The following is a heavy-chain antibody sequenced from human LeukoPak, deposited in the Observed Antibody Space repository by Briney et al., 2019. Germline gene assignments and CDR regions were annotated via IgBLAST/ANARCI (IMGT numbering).Heavy chain of an antibody. CDR3: ARQIASAGTAGFDF. J-gene: IGHJ4*02. Sequence: SETLSLTCTVSGGSISSYYWSWIRQPAGKGLEWIGRIYSAGSTNYNPSLKSRVTMSVDTSKNQFSLRLRSVTAADTAVYYCARQIASAGTAGFDFWGQGALVTVSS. CDR2: IYSAGST. V-gene: IGHV4-4*07. D-gene: IGHD6-13*01. CDR1: GGSISSYY.